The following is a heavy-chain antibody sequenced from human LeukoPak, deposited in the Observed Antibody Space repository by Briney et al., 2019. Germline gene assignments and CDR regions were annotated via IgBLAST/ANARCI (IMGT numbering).Heavy chain of an antibody. Sequence: SETLSLTCTVSGGSIISTSFYWGWIRPPPGKGLAWLVSLYHSGSNYDNPSLKSRVTIPVDRSNNHFALKVSSVTASDTAVYYCARLYYHSRGYYWFDGWGQGTMVTVSS. D-gene: IGHD3-22*01. V-gene: IGHV4-39*02. CDR1: GGSIISTSFY. CDR2: LYHSGSN. CDR3: ARLYYHSRGYYWFDG. J-gene: IGHJ5*02.